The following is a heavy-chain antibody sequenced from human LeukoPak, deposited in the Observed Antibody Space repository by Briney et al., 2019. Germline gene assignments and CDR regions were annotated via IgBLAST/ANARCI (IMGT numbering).Heavy chain of an antibody. CDR1: GGSISSGDYY. CDR2: MYYSGST. Sequence: PSQTLSLTCTVSGGSISSGDYYWSWIRQPPGKGLERIAYMYYSGSTYYNPSLKSRVTMSADTSKNQLSLKLSSVTAADTAVCYCARPYYYDSRIDPWGQGILVTVSS. J-gene: IGHJ5*02. CDR3: ARPYYYDSRIDP. D-gene: IGHD3-22*01. V-gene: IGHV4-30-4*01.